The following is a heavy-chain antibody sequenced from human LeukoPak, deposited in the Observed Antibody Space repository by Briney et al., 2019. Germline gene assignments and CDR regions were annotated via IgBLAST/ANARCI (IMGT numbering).Heavy chain of an antibody. V-gene: IGHV3-33*08. CDR1: GFTFSSYA. D-gene: IGHD6-13*01. J-gene: IGHJ4*02. CDR3: ARDRGSRWFGPIDY. CDR2: IWNDGGNT. Sequence: GGSLRLSCAASGFTFSSYAMSWVRQAPGKGLEWVAVIWNDGGNTYHADSVKGRFTISRDNSKNTLHLQMNSLRAEDAAVYYCARDRGSRWFGPIDYWGLGTLVTVSS.